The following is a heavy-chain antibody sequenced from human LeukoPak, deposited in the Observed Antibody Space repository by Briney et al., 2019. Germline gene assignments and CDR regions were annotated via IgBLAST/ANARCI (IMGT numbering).Heavy chain of an antibody. CDR2: IYYSGST. CDR1: GGSISSYY. J-gene: IGHJ4*02. Sequence: SETLSLTCTVSGGSISSYYWSWIRQPPGKGLEWIGYIYYSGSTNYNPSLKSRVTISVDTSKNQFSLKLSSVTAADTAVYYCARGGSDSSGYYGHYFDYWGQGTLVTVSS. V-gene: IGHV4-59*01. CDR3: ARGGSDSSGYYGHYFDY. D-gene: IGHD3-22*01.